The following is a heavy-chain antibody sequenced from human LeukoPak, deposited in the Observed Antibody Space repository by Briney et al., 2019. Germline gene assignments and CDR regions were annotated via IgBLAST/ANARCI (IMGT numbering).Heavy chain of an antibody. Sequence: GGSLRLSCAASGFTFDDYAMHWVRQAPGKGLEWISYISSSGSTIYYADSVKGRFTISRDNAKNSLYLQMNSLRAEDTAVYYCARDSAAGNDYWGQGTLVTVSS. CDR3: ARDSAAGNDY. CDR1: GFTFDDYA. J-gene: IGHJ4*02. CDR2: ISSSGSTI. V-gene: IGHV3-11*04. D-gene: IGHD6-13*01.